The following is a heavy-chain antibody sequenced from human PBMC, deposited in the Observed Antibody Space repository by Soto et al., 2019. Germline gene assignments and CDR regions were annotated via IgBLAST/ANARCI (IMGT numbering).Heavy chain of an antibody. J-gene: IGHJ3*02. Sequence: QVQLVQSGAEVKKPGASVKVSCKASGYTFTSYGISWVRQAPGQGLEWMGWISAYNGNTNYAQKLQGRVTMTTDTSTSTAYMELRSLRSDDTAVYYCAGGTIEMATPLQFPAFDIWGQGTMVTVSS. V-gene: IGHV1-18*01. CDR2: ISAYNGNT. D-gene: IGHD2-15*01. CDR1: GYTFTSYG. CDR3: AGGTIEMATPLQFPAFDI.